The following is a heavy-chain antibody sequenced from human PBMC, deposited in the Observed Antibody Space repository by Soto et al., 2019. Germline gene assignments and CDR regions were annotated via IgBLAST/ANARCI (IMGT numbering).Heavy chain of an antibody. CDR3: ARDPGIEVTTLDYYYYGMDV. V-gene: IGHV1-46*01. CDR2: INPSGGST. CDR1: GYTFTSYY. J-gene: IGHJ6*02. D-gene: IGHD4-17*01. Sequence: GPPVKVSCKASGYTFTSYYMHWVRQAPGQGLEWMGIINPSGGSTSYAQKFQGRVTMTRDTSTSTVYMELSSLRSEDTAVYYCARDPGIEVTTLDYYYYGMDVWGQGTTVTVSS.